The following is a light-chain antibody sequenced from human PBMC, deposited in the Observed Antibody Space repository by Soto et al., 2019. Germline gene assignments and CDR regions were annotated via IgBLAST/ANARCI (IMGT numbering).Light chain of an antibody. CDR1: SSDVGGYDY. V-gene: IGLV2-14*01. Sequence: QSVLTQPASVSGSPGQSITISCTGTSSDVGGYDYVSWYQQHPGKAPKLMIYEVSNRPSGVSNRFSGSKSGNTASLTISGLQAEDDADYYCSSYTTSSTFAFGGGTKVTVL. J-gene: IGLJ1*01. CDR3: SSYTTSSTFA. CDR2: EVS.